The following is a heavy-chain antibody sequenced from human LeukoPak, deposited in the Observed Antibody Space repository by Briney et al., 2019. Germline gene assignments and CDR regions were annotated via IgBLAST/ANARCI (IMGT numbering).Heavy chain of an antibody. D-gene: IGHD3-10*01. J-gene: IGHJ4*02. CDR2: ISGSGGST. CDR3: AKHGSGIVWYYFDY. V-gene: IGHV3-23*01. CDR1: GFTFSSYA. Sequence: PGGSLRLSCAASGFTFSSYAMSWVRQAPGKGLEWVSAISGSGGSTYYADSVKGRFTTSRDNSKNTLYLQMNSLRAEDTAVYYCAKHGSGIVWYYFDYWGQGTLVTVSS.